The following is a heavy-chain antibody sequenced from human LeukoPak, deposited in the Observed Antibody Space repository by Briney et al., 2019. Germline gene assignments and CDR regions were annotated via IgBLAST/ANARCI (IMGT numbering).Heavy chain of an antibody. CDR2: ISAYNGNT. V-gene: IGHV1-18*01. D-gene: IGHD3-22*01. Sequence: ASVTVSCKASGYTFTSYGISWVRQAPGQGLEWMGWISAYNGNTNYAQKLQGRVTMTTDTSTSTAYLELRSMRSDDTAVYYCARESYYYDCSGSVQGAFDIWGQGTMVTVSS. CDR3: ARESYYYDCSGSVQGAFDI. CDR1: GYTFTSYG. J-gene: IGHJ3*02.